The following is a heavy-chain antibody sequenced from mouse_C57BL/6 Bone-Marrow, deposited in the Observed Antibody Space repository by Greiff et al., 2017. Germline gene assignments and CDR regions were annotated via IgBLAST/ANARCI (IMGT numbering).Heavy chain of an antibody. CDR1: GFTFSSYA. CDR2: ISDGGSYT. CDR3: AIYGSSAFDY. Sequence: EVKLVESGGGLVKPGGSLKLSCAASGFTFSSYAMSWVRQTPEKRLEWVATISDGGSYTYYPDNVKGRFTISRDNAKNNLYLQMSHLKSEDTAVXYCAIYGSSAFDYWGQGTTLTVSS. D-gene: IGHD1-1*01. V-gene: IGHV5-4*03. J-gene: IGHJ2*01.